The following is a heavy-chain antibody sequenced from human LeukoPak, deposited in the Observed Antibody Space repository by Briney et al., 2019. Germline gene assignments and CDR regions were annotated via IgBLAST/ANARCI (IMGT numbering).Heavy chain of an antibody. J-gene: IGHJ6*02. Sequence: SETLSLTCTVSGGSISSYYWSWIRQPPGKGLERIGYIYYSGSTNYNPSLKSRVTISVDTSKNQFSLKLSSVTAADTAVYYCARAVTMVRGNYYGMDVWGQGTTVTVSS. D-gene: IGHD3-10*01. CDR3: ARAVTMVRGNYYGMDV. CDR2: IYYSGST. V-gene: IGHV4-59*01. CDR1: GGSISSYY.